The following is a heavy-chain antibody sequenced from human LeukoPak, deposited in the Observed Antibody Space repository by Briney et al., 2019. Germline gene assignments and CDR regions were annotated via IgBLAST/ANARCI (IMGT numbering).Heavy chain of an antibody. CDR2: INPNSGGT. V-gene: IGHV1-2*02. CDR3: ARPFDSSGYQDAFDI. J-gene: IGHJ3*02. Sequence: VASVKVSCKASGYTFTGYYMHWVRQAPGQGLEWMGWINPNSGGTNYAQKFQGRVTMTRYTSISTAYMELSRLRSDDTAVYYCARPFDSSGYQDAFDIWGQGTMVTVSS. CDR1: GYTFTGYY. D-gene: IGHD3-22*01.